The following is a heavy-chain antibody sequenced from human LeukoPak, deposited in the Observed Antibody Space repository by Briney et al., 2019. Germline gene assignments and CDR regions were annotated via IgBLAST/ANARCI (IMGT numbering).Heavy chain of an antibody. J-gene: IGHJ4*02. D-gene: IGHD3-22*01. V-gene: IGHV3-23*01. Sequence: PGGSLRLSCAASGFTFSSYAMSWVRQAPGKGLEWVSAISGSGGSTYYADSVKGRFTISRDNSKNTLYLQMNSLRAEDTAVCYCAKALYYYDSSGYYWGQGTLVTVSS. CDR2: ISGSGGST. CDR1: GFTFSSYA. CDR3: AKALYYYDSSGYY.